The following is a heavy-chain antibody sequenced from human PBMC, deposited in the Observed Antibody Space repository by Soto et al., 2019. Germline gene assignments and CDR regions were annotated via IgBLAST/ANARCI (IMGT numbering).Heavy chain of an antibody. V-gene: IGHV1-2*04. CDR2: INPNSGGT. J-gene: IGHJ5*02. Sequence: GASVKVSCKASGYTFTGYYMHWVRQAPGQGLEWMGWINPNSGGTNYAQKFQGWVTMTRDTSISTAYMELSRLRSDDTAVYYCARDFLYYDFWSGKNNWFDPWGQGTLVTVSS. D-gene: IGHD3-3*01. CDR3: ARDFLYYDFWSGKNNWFDP. CDR1: GYTFTGYY.